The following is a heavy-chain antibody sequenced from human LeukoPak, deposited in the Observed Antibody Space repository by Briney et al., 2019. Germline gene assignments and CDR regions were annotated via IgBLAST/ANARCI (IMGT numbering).Heavy chain of an antibody. CDR2: VNNDGSST. Sequence: GGSLRLSCAASGFSPSDYWMHWVRQGPGKGLVWVLRVNNDGSSTAYADSVRGRFTISRDNAKNTLYLQMNSLRAEDTAVYYCVGAAANTTPRPWGQGTLVTVSS. V-gene: IGHV3-74*01. CDR3: VGAAANTTPRP. J-gene: IGHJ4*02. D-gene: IGHD6-13*01. CDR1: GFSPSDYW.